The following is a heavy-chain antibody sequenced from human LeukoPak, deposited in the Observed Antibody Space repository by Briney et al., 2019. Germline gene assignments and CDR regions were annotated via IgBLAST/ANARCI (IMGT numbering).Heavy chain of an antibody. CDR1: GFTFSSYW. CDR3: ARDDGPRTYYDYVWGSYPFGWDV. CDR2: IKQDGSEK. J-gene: IGHJ6*04. Sequence: GGSLRLSCAASGFTFSSYWMSWVRQAPGKGLEWVANIKQDGSEKYYVDSVKGRFTISRDNAKNSLYLQMNSLRAEDTAVYYCARDDGPRTYYDYVWGSYPFGWDVWGKGTTVTISS. V-gene: IGHV3-7*01. D-gene: IGHD3-16*02.